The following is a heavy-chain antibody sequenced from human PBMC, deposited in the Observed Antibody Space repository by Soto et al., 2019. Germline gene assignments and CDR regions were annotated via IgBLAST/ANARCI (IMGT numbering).Heavy chain of an antibody. CDR2: IYYSGST. V-gene: IGHV4-30-4*01. CDR3: ARGRAYDFWSGLKAFDI. D-gene: IGHD3-3*01. CDR1: GGSISSGDYY. Sequence: QVQLQESGPGLVKPSQTLSLTCTVSGGSISSGDYYWSWIRQPPGKGLEWIGYIYYSGSTYYDPSLKSRVTISVDTSKNQFSLKLSSVTAADTAVYYCARGRAYDFWSGLKAFDIWGQGTMVTVSS. J-gene: IGHJ3*02.